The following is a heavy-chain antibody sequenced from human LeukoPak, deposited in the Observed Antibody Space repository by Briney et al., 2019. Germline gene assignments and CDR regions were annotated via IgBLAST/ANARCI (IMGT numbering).Heavy chain of an antibody. CDR3: ARDRRSGWLGFDY. Sequence: GGTLRLSCAASGFTFSRHGINWVRQAPGKGLEWVSGISPSGDILYYADSVKGHFTISRDNFKNTLYLQMNSLRAEDTAVYYCARDRRSGWLGFDYWGQGTLVTVSS. D-gene: IGHD6-19*01. V-gene: IGHV3-23*01. CDR2: ISPSGDIL. J-gene: IGHJ4*02. CDR1: GFTFSRHG.